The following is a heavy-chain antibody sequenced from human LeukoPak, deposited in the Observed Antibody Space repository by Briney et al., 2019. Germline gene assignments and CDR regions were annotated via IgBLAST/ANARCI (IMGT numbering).Heavy chain of an antibody. Sequence: GASVKVSCKGPGYTFNNYGISWVRQAPGQGLEWMGGISVYNGNTNYAEKFQGRVTMTTDTSTKTAYMEVRSLRYDDTAVYYLSRDSYDSRGWYGDYWGQGTLVTVSS. V-gene: IGHV1-18*01. CDR1: GYTFNNYG. CDR2: ISVYNGNT. CDR3: SRDSYDSRGWYGDY. J-gene: IGHJ4*02. D-gene: IGHD6-19*01.